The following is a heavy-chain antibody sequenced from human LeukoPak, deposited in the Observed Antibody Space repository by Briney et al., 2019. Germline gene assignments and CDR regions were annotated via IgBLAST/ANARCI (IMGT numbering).Heavy chain of an antibody. D-gene: IGHD6-13*01. CDR2: IYHSGST. CDR3: ARSILVVGTLLSGDYYYYYMDV. V-gene: IGHV4-38-2*02. CDR1: GYSISSGYY. J-gene: IGHJ6*03. Sequence: PSETLSLTCTVSGYSISSGYYWGWIRQPPGKGLEWIASIYHSGSTYHNPSLKSRVTISVDTSKNQFSLKLSSVTAADTAVYYCARSILVVGTLLSGDYYYYYMDVWGKGTTVTVSS.